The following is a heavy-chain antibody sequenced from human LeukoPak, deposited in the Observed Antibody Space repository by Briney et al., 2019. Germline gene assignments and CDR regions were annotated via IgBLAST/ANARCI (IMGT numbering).Heavy chain of an antibody. V-gene: IGHV3-21*01. CDR2: ITGDSAYI. J-gene: IGHJ6*02. CDR3: ARATWHESYSYYYYGMDV. Sequence: GGSLRLSCAASGFTFSTYAMNWVRQAPGEGLKWVSCITGDSAYIYYADSVKGRFTISRDNAKNTLYLQMNSLRAEDTAVYYCARATWHESYSYYYYGMDVWGQGTTVTVSS. CDR1: GFTFSTYA. D-gene: IGHD2-15*01.